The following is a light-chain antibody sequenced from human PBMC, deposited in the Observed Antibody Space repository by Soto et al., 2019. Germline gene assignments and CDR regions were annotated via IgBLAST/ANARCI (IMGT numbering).Light chain of an antibody. CDR3: VQGTHWPWT. Sequence: DVVMTQSPLSLSVTLGQPASISCRSSQGLVYSDGNTFLNWFHQRPGQSPRRLIYQVSNRDSGVPDRVSGSGSGTDYTLTISRVEAEDVEIYYCVQGTHWPWTFGQGTKVEIK. V-gene: IGKV2-30*01. CDR1: QGLVYSDGNTF. CDR2: QVS. J-gene: IGKJ1*01.